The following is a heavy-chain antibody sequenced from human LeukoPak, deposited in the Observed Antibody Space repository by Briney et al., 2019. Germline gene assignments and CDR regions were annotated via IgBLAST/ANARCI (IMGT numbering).Heavy chain of an antibody. Sequence: GGSLRLSCAASGFTFSSYGMTWVRQAPGKGLEWVSYISSSSSTIYYADSVKGRFTISRDNAKNSLYLQMNSLRAEDTAVYYCARSYYRPKFDYWGQGTLVTVSS. J-gene: IGHJ4*02. CDR3: ARSYYRPKFDY. D-gene: IGHD3-10*01. CDR1: GFTFSSYG. V-gene: IGHV3-48*04. CDR2: ISSSSSTI.